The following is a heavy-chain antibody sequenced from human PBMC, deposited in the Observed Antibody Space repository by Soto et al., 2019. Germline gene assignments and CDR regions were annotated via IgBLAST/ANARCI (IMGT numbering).Heavy chain of an antibody. CDR2: IYYSGST. Sequence: PSETLPLTCTVSGGSVSSGSYYWSWIRQPPGKGLEWIGYIYYSGSTNYNPSLKSRVTISVDTSKNQFSLKLSSVTAADTAVYYCVRSKGGYSYGTPFDYWGQGTLVTVSS. CDR1: GGSVSSGSYY. J-gene: IGHJ4*02. CDR3: VRSKGGYSYGTPFDY. D-gene: IGHD5-18*01. V-gene: IGHV4-61*01.